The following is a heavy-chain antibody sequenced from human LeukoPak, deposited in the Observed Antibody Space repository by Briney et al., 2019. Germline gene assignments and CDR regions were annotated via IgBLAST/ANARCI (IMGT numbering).Heavy chain of an antibody. V-gene: IGHV1-8*01. CDR2: MNPKTGTT. CDR1: RSTFKTYD. D-gene: IGHD2-21*01. CDR3: ARGLLANYSYYMDV. J-gene: IGHJ6*03. Sequence: ASVKVSCKASRSTFKTYDIHWVRQTRGQGLEWMAWMNPKTGTTRYATTFQGRISMTSKTSISTAYMEQSSVRPEHTAIYYCARGLLANYSYYMDVSGEGTTVTVSS.